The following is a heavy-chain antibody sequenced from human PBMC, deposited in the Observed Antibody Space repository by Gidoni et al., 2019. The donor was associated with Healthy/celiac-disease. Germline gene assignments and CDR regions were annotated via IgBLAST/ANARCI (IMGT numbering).Heavy chain of an antibody. CDR2: IYHSGCT. CDR1: GGSISSSNW. CDR3: ARTRYSPAFQDY. V-gene: IGHV4-4*02. D-gene: IGHD3-16*02. Sequence: QVQLQESGPGLVKPAGTLSLTCAVSGGSISSSNWWSWVRHPPGKGLEWIGEIYHSGCTNYNPSLKSRVTISVDKSLNQFSLKLSSVTAADTAVYYCARTRYSPAFQDYWGQGTLVTVSS. J-gene: IGHJ4*02.